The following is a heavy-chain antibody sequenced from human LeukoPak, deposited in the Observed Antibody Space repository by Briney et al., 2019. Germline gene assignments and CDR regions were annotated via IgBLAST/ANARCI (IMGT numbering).Heavy chain of an antibody. J-gene: IGHJ4*02. V-gene: IGHV5-51*01. CDR2: IYPGDSDT. CDR1: GYTFTSYW. D-gene: IGHD2-2*01. CDR3: ARQLLDCSSTSCYFDY. Sequence: GGSLKISCKGSGYTFTSYWIGWVRQMPGKGLEWMGIIYPGDSDTRYSPSFQGQVTISADKSISTAYLQWSSLKASDTAMYYCARQLLDCSSTSCYFDYWGQGTLVTVSS.